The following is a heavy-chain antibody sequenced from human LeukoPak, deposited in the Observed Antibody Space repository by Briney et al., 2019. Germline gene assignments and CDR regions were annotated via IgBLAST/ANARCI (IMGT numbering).Heavy chain of an antibody. Sequence: GESLKISCKGSGYSFTSYWIGWVRQMPGKGLEWMGIIYPGDSNTRYSPSFQGQVTISADKSVSTAFLQWSSLKASDTAMYYCARQGGYCSSTSCYGWFGPWGQGTLVTVSS. CDR2: IYPGDSNT. J-gene: IGHJ5*02. D-gene: IGHD2-2*01. CDR3: ARQGGYCSSTSCYGWFGP. CDR1: GYSFTSYW. V-gene: IGHV5-51*01.